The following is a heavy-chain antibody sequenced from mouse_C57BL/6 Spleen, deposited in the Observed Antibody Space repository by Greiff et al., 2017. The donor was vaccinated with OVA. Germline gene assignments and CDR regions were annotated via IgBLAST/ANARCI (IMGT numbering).Heavy chain of an antibody. CDR2: IDPETGGT. V-gene: IGHV1-15*01. D-gene: IGHD2-3*01. J-gene: IGHJ2*01. CDR1: GYTFTDYE. Sequence: QVQLQQSGAELVRPGASVTLSCKASGYTFTDYEMHWVKQKPVHGLEWIGAIDPETGGTAYNQKFKGKAILTADKSSSTAYMKLRSLTSEDSAVYYCLRVTFDYWGQGTTLTVSS. CDR3: LRVTFDY.